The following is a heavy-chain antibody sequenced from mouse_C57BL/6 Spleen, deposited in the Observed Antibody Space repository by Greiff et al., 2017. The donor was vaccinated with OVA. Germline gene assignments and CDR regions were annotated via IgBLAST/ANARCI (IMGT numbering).Heavy chain of an antibody. CDR1: GYTFTSYW. CDR3: ARVITTVVADY. D-gene: IGHD1-1*01. J-gene: IGHJ2*01. V-gene: IGHV1-55*01. Sequence: VQLQESGAELVKPGASVKMSCKASGYTFTSYWITWVKQRPGQGLEWIGDIYPGSGSTNYNEQFKSKATLTVDTSSSTAYMQLSSLTSEDSAVYYCARVITTVVADYWGQGTTLTVSS. CDR2: IYPGSGST.